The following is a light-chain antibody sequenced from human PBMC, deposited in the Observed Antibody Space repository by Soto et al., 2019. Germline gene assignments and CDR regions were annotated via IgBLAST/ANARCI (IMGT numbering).Light chain of an antibody. CDR3: QQYYISRT. V-gene: IGKV3-20*01. J-gene: IGKJ1*01. CDR1: QSVSSSS. CDR2: GAS. Sequence: EIVLTQSPGTLSLSPGERATLPCRASQSVSSSSLAWYQQKPGQAPRLLIYGASSRATGIPDRFSGSGSGTDFTLTISRLEPEDFAMYYCQQYYISRTFGQGTKVDIK.